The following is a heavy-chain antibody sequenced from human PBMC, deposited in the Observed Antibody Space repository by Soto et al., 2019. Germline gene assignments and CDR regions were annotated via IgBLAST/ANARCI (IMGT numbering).Heavy chain of an antibody. CDR3: AHRQWSRTAAWDAFDI. Sequence: QITLKESGPTLVKPTQTLTLTCTFSGFSLSTSGVGVGWIRQPPGKALEWLALIYWDDDKRYSPPLKSRLTITKDTSKTPVVLTMTNMDPVDTATYYCAHRQWSRTAAWDAFDIWGQGPMVTVSS. CDR2: IYWDDDK. V-gene: IGHV2-5*02. CDR1: GFSLSTSGVG. J-gene: IGHJ3*02. D-gene: IGHD2-2*01.